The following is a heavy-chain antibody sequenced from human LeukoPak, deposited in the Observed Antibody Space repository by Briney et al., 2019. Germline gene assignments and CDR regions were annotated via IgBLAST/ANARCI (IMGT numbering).Heavy chain of an antibody. D-gene: IGHD1-7*01. Sequence: PGGTLRLSCAAPGFTFSSYWMHWVRHVPGKGLVWVSRINSDGSSTSYADSVKGRFTLSRDNAKNTLYLQMNSLRADDTAVYYCARDRTTLGYWGQGTLVTVSS. CDR2: INSDGSST. CDR1: GFTFSSYW. CDR3: ARDRTTLGY. V-gene: IGHV3-74*01. J-gene: IGHJ4*02.